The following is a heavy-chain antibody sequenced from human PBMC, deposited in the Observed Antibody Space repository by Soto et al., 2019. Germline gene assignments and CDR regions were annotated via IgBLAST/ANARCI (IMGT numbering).Heavy chain of an antibody. Sequence: SETLSLTCGVYGGSFSGYYWSWIRQPPGKGLEWIGEINHSGSTNYNPSLKSRVTISVDTSKNQFSLKLSSVTAADTAVYYCARGRVTMVRGVIIRPLAVWGQGTTVTVSS. J-gene: IGHJ6*02. V-gene: IGHV4-34*01. D-gene: IGHD3-10*01. CDR3: ARGRVTMVRGVIIRPLAV. CDR2: INHSGST. CDR1: GGSFSGYY.